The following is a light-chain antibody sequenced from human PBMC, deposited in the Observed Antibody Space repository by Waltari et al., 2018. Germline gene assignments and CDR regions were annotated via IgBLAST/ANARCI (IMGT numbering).Light chain of an antibody. CDR3: QQRYNWPPIT. Sequence: IALTQSPATLSLPSGGRATLSCRARPSVGSYLAWYHQHPGQAPKALIYDASTSATSIPARFSGRGSGTDFTLTISSLEPDDFAVDYCQQRYNWPPITFGGGTKVEIK. J-gene: IGKJ4*01. CDR2: DAS. CDR1: PSVGSY. V-gene: IGKV3-11*01.